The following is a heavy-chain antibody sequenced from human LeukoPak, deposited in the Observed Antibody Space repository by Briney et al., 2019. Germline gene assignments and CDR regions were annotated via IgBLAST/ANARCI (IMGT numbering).Heavy chain of an antibody. Sequence: GGSLRLSCAASGFTFSTYGMHWVRQAPGKGLEWVAVIWYDGSNKYHGDSVKGRFTISRDNSKNTLYLQMNSLRAEDTAVYYCASVHYSNYVLEYWGQGTLVTVSS. CDR1: GFTFSTYG. V-gene: IGHV3-33*01. CDR2: IWYDGSNK. D-gene: IGHD4-11*01. CDR3: ASVHYSNYVLEY. J-gene: IGHJ4*02.